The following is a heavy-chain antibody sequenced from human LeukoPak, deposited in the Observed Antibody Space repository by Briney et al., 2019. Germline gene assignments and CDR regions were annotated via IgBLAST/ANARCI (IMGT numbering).Heavy chain of an antibody. CDR3: ARGFDSKSTYFDY. V-gene: IGHV4-59*01. CDR2: IYYSGST. CDR1: GGSISNYY. J-gene: IGHJ4*02. Sequence: SETLSLSCTVSGGSISNYYWNWLRQPPGKGLEWIGYIYYSGSTNYSPSLKSRVTMSLDTSKNQFSLRLTSVTAADTAVYYCARGFDSKSTYFDYWGQGTLVSVSS. D-gene: IGHD5-12*01.